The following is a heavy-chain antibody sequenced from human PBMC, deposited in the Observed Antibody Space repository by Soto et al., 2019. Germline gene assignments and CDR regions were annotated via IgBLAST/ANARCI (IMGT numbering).Heavy chain of an antibody. J-gene: IGHJ4*02. Sequence: QVQLVQSGAEVKKPGASVKVSCKASGGTFSSYAISWVRQAPGQGLEWMGGIIPIFGTANYAKKFQGRVTSTADESTSPAYMELSSLRSEDTAVYYGARKNEDYSNFGAWYFDYWGQGTLVTVSS. CDR1: GGTFSSYA. CDR3: ARKNEDYSNFGAWYFDY. V-gene: IGHV1-69*01. CDR2: IIPIFGTA. D-gene: IGHD4-4*01.